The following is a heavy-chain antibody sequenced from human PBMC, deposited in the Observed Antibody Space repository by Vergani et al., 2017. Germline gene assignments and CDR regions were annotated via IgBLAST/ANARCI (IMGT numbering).Heavy chain of an antibody. Sequence: QVQLQESGPGLVKPSETLSLTCAVSGYSISSGYYWGWIRQSQGKGLEWIGSIYHSGSPYYNPSLKSRVTISADTSKNQLSLKLNSVTAADTAVYYCARPYDGRVDFWYFDLWGRGTRVTVSS. J-gene: IGHJ2*01. V-gene: IGHV4-38-2*01. CDR1: GYSISSGYY. D-gene: IGHD3-22*01. CDR2: IYHSGSP. CDR3: ARPYDGRVDFWYFDL.